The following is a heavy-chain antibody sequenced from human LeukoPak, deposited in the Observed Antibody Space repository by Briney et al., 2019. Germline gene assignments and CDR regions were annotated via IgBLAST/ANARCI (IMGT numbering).Heavy chain of an antibody. CDR2: INHSGST. CDR3: ARGIGELFYNWFDP. V-gene: IGHV4-34*01. CDR1: GGSFSGYY. Sequence: NPSETLSLTCAVYGGSFSGYYWSWIRQPPGKGLEWIGEINHSGSTNYNPSLKSRVTISVDTSKNQFSLKLSSVTAADTAVYYCARGIGELFYNWFDPWGQGTLVTVSS. J-gene: IGHJ5*02. D-gene: IGHD3-10*01.